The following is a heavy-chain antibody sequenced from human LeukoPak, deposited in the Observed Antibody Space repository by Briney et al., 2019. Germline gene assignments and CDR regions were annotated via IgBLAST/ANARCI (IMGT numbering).Heavy chain of an antibody. CDR2: INAGNGNT. Sequence: ASVKVSCKASGYTFTSYAMHWVRQAPGQRLEWMGWINAGNGNTKYSQKFQGRVTITRNTSISTAYMELSSLRSEDTAVYYCARVYYDFWSGYSGGYYYYMDVWGKGTTVTVSS. CDR3: ARVYYDFWSGYSGGYYYYMDV. J-gene: IGHJ6*03. CDR1: GYTFTSYA. V-gene: IGHV1-3*01. D-gene: IGHD3-3*01.